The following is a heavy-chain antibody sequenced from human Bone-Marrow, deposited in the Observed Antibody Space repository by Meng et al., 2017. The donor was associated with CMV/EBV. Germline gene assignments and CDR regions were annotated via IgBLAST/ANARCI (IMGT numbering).Heavy chain of an antibody. CDR2: IYYSGST. D-gene: IGHD1-26*01. V-gene: IGHV4-39*07. CDR3: ARDSSSSGTDGTFDI. Sequence: LRLSCSVSGGSISSNSYYWGWIRQPPGKGLEWIGTIYYSGSTYYKPSLKSRVTISADTSKNQLSLKLSSVTVADTAVYYCARDSSSSGTDGTFDIWGQGTMVTVSS. J-gene: IGHJ3*02. CDR1: GGSISSNSYY.